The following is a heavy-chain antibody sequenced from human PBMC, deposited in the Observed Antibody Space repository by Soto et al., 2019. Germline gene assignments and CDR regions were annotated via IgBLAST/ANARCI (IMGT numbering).Heavy chain of an antibody. CDR3: APDRRAFNWNWYFDL. CDR2: TSHDGSNK. V-gene: IGHV3-30*03. D-gene: IGHD1-20*01. J-gene: IGHJ2*01. Sequence: QVQLVESGGGVVQPGRYLRLSCAASGLTFSSYGMHWVRQAPGKVLEWVAVTSHDGSNKYYADSVKGRFTISRDNSNNTLYLQMNSLGSEDTAVYYCAPDRRAFNWNWYFDLWGRGTLVTVSS. CDR1: GLTFSSYG.